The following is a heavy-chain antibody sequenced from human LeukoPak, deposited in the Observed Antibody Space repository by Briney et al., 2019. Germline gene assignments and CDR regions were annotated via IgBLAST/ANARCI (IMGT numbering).Heavy chain of an antibody. D-gene: IGHD6-13*01. V-gene: IGHV4-4*07. CDR1: GGSISSYY. J-gene: IGHJ3*02. Sequence: PSETLSLTCTVSGGSISSYYWSWIRQPAGKGLEWIGRIYTSGSTNYNPSLKSRVTMSVDTSKNQFSLKLSSVTAADTVVYYCARGSMGAAAGDSGVGAFDIWGQGTMVTVSS. CDR2: IYTSGST. CDR3: ARGSMGAAAGDSGVGAFDI.